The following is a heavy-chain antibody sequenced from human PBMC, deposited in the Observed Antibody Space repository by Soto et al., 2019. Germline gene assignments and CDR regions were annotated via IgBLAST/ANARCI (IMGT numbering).Heavy chain of an antibody. CDR3: ARDRRITIFGVVISLDV. CDR1: GYTFTSYD. CDR2: MNPNSGNT. J-gene: IGHJ6*04. Sequence: SVKVSCKASGYTFTSYDINWVRQATGQGLEWMGWMNPNSGNTGYAQKFQGRVTMTRNTSISTAYMELSSLRSEDTAVYYCARDRRITIFGVVISLDVWGKGTTVTVSS. D-gene: IGHD3-3*01. V-gene: IGHV1-8*01.